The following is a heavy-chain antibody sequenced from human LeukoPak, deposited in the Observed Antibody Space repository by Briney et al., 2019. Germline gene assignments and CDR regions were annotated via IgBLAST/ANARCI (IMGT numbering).Heavy chain of an antibody. D-gene: IGHD3-3*01. Sequence: GGSLRLSCGASGFTFSSYRMNWVRQAPGKGVEWVSYISSTSSTIYYADSVKGRFTISRDNARNSLYLQMNSLWAEDTAVYYCASVGWNAFDIWGQGTMVTVSS. CDR3: ASVGWNAFDI. CDR2: ISSTSSTI. V-gene: IGHV3-48*01. CDR1: GFTFSSYR. J-gene: IGHJ3*02.